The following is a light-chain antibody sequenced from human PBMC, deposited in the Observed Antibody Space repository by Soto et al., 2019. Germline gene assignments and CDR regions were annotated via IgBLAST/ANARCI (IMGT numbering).Light chain of an antibody. J-gene: IGLJ2*01. V-gene: IGLV7-43*01. CDR3: LLYYGGQLGV. Sequence: QTVVTQEPSLTVSPRGTVTLTCATSTGAVTSGYYPNWFQQKPGQAPRALIYSTNNKYSWTPARFSGSLLGGKAALTLSGVQPEDEADYYCLLYYGGQLGVFGGGTKLTVL. CDR1: TGAVTSGYY. CDR2: STN.